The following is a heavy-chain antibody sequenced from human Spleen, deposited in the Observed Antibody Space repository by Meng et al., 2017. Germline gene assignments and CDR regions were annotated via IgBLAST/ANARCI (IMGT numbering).Heavy chain of an antibody. CDR2: IYYSGST. Sequence: QPQLQESGPGLVKPSQTLSLSCTVSGGSISSGDYYWSWIRQPPGRGLEWIGYIYYSGSTYYNPSLRSRVTISVDTSKNQFSLILTSVTAADTAVYFCARVETATTNLYFDYWGQGTLVTVSS. CDR1: GGSISSGDYY. D-gene: IGHD5-24*01. J-gene: IGHJ4*02. CDR3: ARVETATTNLYFDY. V-gene: IGHV4-30-4*01.